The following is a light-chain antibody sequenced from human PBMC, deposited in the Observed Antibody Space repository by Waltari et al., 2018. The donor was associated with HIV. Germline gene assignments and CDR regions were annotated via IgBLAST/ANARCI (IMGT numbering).Light chain of an antibody. CDR2: GAS. CDR1: QSVSSSY. CDR3: QQYGSSPYT. J-gene: IGKJ2*01. Sequence: EIVLKQSPGTLSLSPGGRGTLSCRASQSVSSSYLAWYQQKPGQAPRLLIYGASSRATGIPDRFSGSGSGTDFTLTISRLEPEDSAVYYCQQYGSSPYTFGQGTKLEIK. V-gene: IGKV3-20*01.